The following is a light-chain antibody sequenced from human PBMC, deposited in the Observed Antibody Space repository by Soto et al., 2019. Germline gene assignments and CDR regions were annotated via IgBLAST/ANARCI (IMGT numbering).Light chain of an antibody. CDR2: AAS. Sequence: DIQMTQSPSSLSASVGDRVTITCRASQSLSSSLNWYQQKPGKAPKLLIYAASVLESGVPSRFSGSGSGTDCTRTISSLQPEDFATYYCQHGYSHPVYTFGRGTKL. CDR3: QHGYSHPVYT. V-gene: IGKV1-39*01. CDR1: QSLSSS. J-gene: IGKJ2*01.